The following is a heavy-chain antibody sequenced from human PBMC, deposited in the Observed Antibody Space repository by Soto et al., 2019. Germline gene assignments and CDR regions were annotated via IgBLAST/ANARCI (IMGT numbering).Heavy chain of an antibody. D-gene: IGHD6-13*01. J-gene: IGHJ4*02. CDR3: ARLQAAAGDNDLTFDY. Sequence: EVQLVQSGEEVKKPGESLRISCKGSGYRFTSYWISWVRQMPGTGLEWMGRIAPSDSYTNYSPSFQGHVTISVDKPISIAYLQGSSLKASDTAMYYCARLQAAAGDNDLTFDYWGQGTLVTGSS. V-gene: IGHV5-10-1*01. CDR1: GYRFTSYW. CDR2: IAPSDSYT.